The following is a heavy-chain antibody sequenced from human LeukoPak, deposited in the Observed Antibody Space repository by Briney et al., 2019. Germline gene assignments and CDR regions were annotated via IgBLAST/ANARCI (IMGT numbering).Heavy chain of an antibody. CDR2: ISSSSSYI. J-gene: IGHJ4*02. Sequence: PGGSLRLSCAASGFTFSSYSMNWVRQAPGKGLEWVSSISSSSSYIYYADSVKGRFTISRDNAKNSLYLQMNSLRAEDTAVYYCARARSGYDILTGRYFDYWGQGTLVTVSS. D-gene: IGHD3-9*01. CDR3: ARARSGYDILTGRYFDY. CDR1: GFTFSSYS. V-gene: IGHV3-21*01.